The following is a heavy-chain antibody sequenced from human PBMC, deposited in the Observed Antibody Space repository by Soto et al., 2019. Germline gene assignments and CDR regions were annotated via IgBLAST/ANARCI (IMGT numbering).Heavy chain of an antibody. CDR2: IYSGGST. V-gene: IGHV3-66*01. Sequence: GGSLRLSCEASGFTVSSNYMSWVRQAPGKGLEWVSVIYSGGSTYYADSVKGIFTISRDSSKNTLYPQMNSLRAEDTAVYYCARVRRLYYYYYMDVWGKGTTVTVSS. J-gene: IGHJ6*03. CDR1: GFTVSSNY. CDR3: ARVRRLYYYYYMDV. D-gene: IGHD5-12*01.